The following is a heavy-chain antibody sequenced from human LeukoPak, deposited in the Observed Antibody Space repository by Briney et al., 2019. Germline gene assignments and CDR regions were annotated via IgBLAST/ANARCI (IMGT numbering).Heavy chain of an antibody. CDR2: INHSGST. D-gene: IGHD2-2*01. V-gene: IGHV4-34*01. Sequence: PSETLSLTCAVYGGSFSGYYWSWIRQPPGKGLEWIGEINHSGSTNYNSSLKSRVTISVDTSKNQFSVKLSSVTAADTAVYYCARGGRYQLLYYFDYWGQGTLVTVSS. CDR3: ARGGRYQLLYYFDY. CDR1: GGSFSGYY. J-gene: IGHJ4*02.